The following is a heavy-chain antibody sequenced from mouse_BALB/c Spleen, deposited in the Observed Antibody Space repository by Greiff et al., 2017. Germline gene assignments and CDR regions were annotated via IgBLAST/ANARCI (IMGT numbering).Heavy chain of an antibody. CDR3: ARGYYGSSRNFDY. J-gene: IGHJ2*01. D-gene: IGHD1-1*01. CDR2: ISSGSSTI. V-gene: IGHV5-17*02. Sequence: GGSRKLSCAASGFTFSSFGMHWVRQAPEKGLEGVAYISSGSSTIYYADTVKGRFTISRDNPKNTLFLQMTSLRSEDTAMYYCARGYYGSSRNFDYWGQGTTLTVSS. CDR1: GFTFSSFG.